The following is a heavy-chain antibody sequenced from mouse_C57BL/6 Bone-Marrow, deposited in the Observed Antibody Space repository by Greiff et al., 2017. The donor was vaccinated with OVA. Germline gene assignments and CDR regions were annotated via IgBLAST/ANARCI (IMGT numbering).Heavy chain of an antibody. Sequence: EVQVVESGGGLVKPGGSLKLSCAASGFTFSDYGMHWVRQAPEKGLEWVAYISSGSSTIYYADTVKGRFTISRDNAKNTLFLQMTSLRSEDTAMYYCARDYGNYEYYFDYWGQGTTLTVSS. D-gene: IGHD2-1*01. V-gene: IGHV5-17*01. CDR1: GFTFSDYG. CDR3: ARDYGNYEYYFDY. J-gene: IGHJ2*01. CDR2: ISSGSSTI.